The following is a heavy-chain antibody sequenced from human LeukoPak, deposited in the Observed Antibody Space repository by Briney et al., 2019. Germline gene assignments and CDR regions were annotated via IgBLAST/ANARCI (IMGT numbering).Heavy chain of an antibody. D-gene: IGHD3-22*01. CDR2: ISYSGST. Sequence: PSETLSLTCTVSNGSITSSSYYGGWIRQPPGKGLEWIGSISYSGSTYYNPSLKSRVTIYIDTSKNQFSLKLSSVTAADTAVYYCARLVYSSGYYLIFDYWGQGTLVTVSS. CDR1: NGSITSSSYY. V-gene: IGHV4-39*01. CDR3: ARLVYSSGYYLIFDY. J-gene: IGHJ4*02.